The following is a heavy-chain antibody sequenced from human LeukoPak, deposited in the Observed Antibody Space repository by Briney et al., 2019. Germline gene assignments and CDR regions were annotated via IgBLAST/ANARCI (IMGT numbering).Heavy chain of an antibody. V-gene: IGHV1-3*01. CDR2: INAGNGNT. CDR3: ASPHCSGGSCYSEGTFDY. Sequence: GASVKVSCKASGYTFTSYAMHWVRQAPGQRLEWMGWINAGNGNTKYSQKFQGRVTITRDTSASTAYMELSSLRSEDTAVYYCASPHCSGGSCYSEGTFDYWGQGTLVTVSS. CDR1: GYTFTSYA. D-gene: IGHD2-15*01. J-gene: IGHJ4*02.